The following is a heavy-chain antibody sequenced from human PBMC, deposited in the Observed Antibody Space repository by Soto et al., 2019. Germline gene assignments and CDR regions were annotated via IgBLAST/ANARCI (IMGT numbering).Heavy chain of an antibody. V-gene: IGHV4-39*01. J-gene: IGHJ4*02. CDR1: GDSISSSSSSISSGSYY. Sequence: SETLSLTCTVSGDSISSSSSSISSGSYYWGWIRQPPGKGPEWIGGIYNSGSTYYNPSLKSRVTISVDTSKNQFSLKLSSVTAADTAVYYCARPQATYDYFDYWGQGALVTVSS. D-gene: IGHD1-1*01. CDR2: IYNSGST. CDR3: ARPQATYDYFDY.